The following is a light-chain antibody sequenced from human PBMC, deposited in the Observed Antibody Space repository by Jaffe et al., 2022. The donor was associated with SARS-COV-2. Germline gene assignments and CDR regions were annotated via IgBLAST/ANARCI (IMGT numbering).Light chain of an antibody. Sequence: DIVVTQSPDSLAVSLGEKATINCKCSQSALINNKNYVAWFQQKPGQPPKLLIYWASTRESGVPDRFSGSGSGTDFTLTISSLQAEDVAMYYCQQYWYTPPNFGPGTKVDIK. J-gene: IGKJ3*01. V-gene: IGKV4-1*01. CDR1: QSALINNKNY. CDR3: QQYWYTPPN. CDR2: WAS.